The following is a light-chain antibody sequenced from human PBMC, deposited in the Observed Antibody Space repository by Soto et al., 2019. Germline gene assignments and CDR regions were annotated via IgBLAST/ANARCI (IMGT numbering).Light chain of an antibody. CDR1: QSISRW. Sequence: DVQMTQSPSTLSASVGDRVTITCRASQSISRWLAWYQQTPGKAPKLLIYDASTLESGVPSRFSGRGSGTEFTITISSLQPDDFATYSSQPYNSYWTFGQGTKAAIK. V-gene: IGKV1-5*01. J-gene: IGKJ1*01. CDR3: QPYNSYWT. CDR2: DAS.